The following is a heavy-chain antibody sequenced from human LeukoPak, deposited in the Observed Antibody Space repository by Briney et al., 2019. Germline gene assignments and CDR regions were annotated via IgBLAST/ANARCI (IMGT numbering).Heavy chain of an antibody. CDR1: GFTFSRYG. D-gene: IGHD7-27*01. CDR2: IYSGGST. J-gene: IGHJ3*02. Sequence: GGSLRLSCSASGFTFSRYGMHWVRQAPGKGLEWVSIIYSGGSTYYADSVKGRFTISRDISKNTLFLQMNSLRAEDTAVYYCARDLGDASDIWGQGTMVTVSS. V-gene: IGHV3-66*01. CDR3: ARDLGDASDI.